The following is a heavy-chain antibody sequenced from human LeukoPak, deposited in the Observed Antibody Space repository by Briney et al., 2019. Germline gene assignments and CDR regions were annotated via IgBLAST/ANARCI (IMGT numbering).Heavy chain of an antibody. V-gene: IGHV4-39*01. J-gene: IGHJ4*02. CDR2: IYYSGST. D-gene: IGHD2-2*02. Sequence: SETLSLTCTVSGGSISSSSYYWGWIRQPPGTGLEWIGSIYYSGSTYYNPSLKSRVTISVDTSKNQFSLKLSSVTAADTAVYYCARHSVVVPAAISYWGQGTLVTVSS. CDR3: ARHSVVVPAAISY. CDR1: GGSISSSSYY.